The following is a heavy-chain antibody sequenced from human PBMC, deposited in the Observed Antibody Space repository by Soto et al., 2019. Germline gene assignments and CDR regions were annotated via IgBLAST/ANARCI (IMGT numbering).Heavy chain of an antibody. J-gene: IGHJ6*02. CDR2: ISAYNGNT. CDR3: ARDPPDFWSGPYKAFCYYYGMDV. D-gene: IGHD3-3*01. CDR1: GYTFTSYG. Sequence: ASVKVSCKASGYTFTSYGISWVRQAPGQGLEWMGWISAYNGNTNYAQKLQGRVTMTTDTSTSTAYMELRSLRSDDTAVYYCARDPPDFWSGPYKAFCYYYGMDVWGQGTTVTVSS. V-gene: IGHV1-18*01.